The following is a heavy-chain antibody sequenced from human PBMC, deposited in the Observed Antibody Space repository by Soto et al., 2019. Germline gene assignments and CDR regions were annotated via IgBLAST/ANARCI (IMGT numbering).Heavy chain of an antibody. CDR3: VSHGIAAAGTTPPFDY. CDR1: GYTFTSYA. J-gene: IGHJ4*02. V-gene: IGHV1-3*01. D-gene: IGHD6-13*01. Sequence: QVQLVQSGAEVKKPGASVKVSCKASGYTFTSYAMHWVRQAPGQRLEWMGWINAGNGNTKYSQKFQGRVTITRDTSASTAYMELSSLRSEDTAVYYCVSHGIAAAGTTPPFDYWGQGTLVTVSS. CDR2: INAGNGNT.